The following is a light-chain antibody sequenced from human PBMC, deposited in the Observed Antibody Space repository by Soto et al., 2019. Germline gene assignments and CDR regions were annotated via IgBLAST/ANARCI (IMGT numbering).Light chain of an antibody. CDR1: QSISSSY. Sequence: EIVLTQSPGTLSLSPGERATLSCRASQSISSSYLAWYQQKPGHAPRLLIYGASSRATGISDRFSGSGSGTDFTLTISRLEPEDFAVYYCQQYSSSRWTFGQGTKVEIK. V-gene: IGKV3-20*01. J-gene: IGKJ1*01. CDR2: GAS. CDR3: QQYSSSRWT.